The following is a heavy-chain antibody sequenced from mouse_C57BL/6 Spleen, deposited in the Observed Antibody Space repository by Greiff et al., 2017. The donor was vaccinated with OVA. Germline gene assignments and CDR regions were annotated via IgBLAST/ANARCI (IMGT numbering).Heavy chain of an antibody. CDR2: IYPGSGNT. CDR1: GYTFTDYY. Sequence: VQLQQSGAELVRPGASVKLSCKASGYTFTDYYINWVKQRPGQGLEWIARIYPGSGNTYYNEKFKGKATLTAEKSSSTAYMQLSSLTSEDSAVYFCARCNYSNLYYFDYWGQGTTLTVSS. V-gene: IGHV1-76*01. D-gene: IGHD2-5*01. J-gene: IGHJ2*01. CDR3: ARCNYSNLYYFDY.